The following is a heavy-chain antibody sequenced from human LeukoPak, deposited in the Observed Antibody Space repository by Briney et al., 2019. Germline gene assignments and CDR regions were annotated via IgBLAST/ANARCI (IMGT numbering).Heavy chain of an antibody. J-gene: IGHJ4*02. CDR3: GRVHTTATGTVDY. V-gene: IGHV3-66*02. Sequence: GGSLRLSCAASGFTVSSNSMTWVRQAPGRGLEWVSVAYSTGNIYYADSVKGRFAISRDSPENTLSLQMNSLRTEDTAVYYCGRVHTTATGTVDYWGQGTLVTVSS. CDR2: AYSTGNI. CDR1: GFTVSSNS. D-gene: IGHD1/OR15-1a*01.